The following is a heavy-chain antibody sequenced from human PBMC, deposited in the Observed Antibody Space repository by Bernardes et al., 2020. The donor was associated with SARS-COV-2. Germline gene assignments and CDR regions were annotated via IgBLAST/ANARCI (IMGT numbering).Heavy chain of an antibody. Sequence: SETLSPTCTVSGGSISTGTHYWGWIRQPPGKGLEFIGSFYDNGNTYYNPSLKSRVTISVDTSKNQFSLSLRSVTATDTALYYCARDQGRHSGYDCAYWGQGTLVTVSS. CDR3: ARDQGRHSGYDCAY. D-gene: IGHD5-12*01. CDR1: GGSISTGTHY. V-gene: IGHV4-39*07. CDR2: FYDNGNT. J-gene: IGHJ4*02.